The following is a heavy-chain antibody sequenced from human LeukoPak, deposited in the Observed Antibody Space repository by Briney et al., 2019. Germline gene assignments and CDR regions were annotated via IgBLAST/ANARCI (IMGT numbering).Heavy chain of an antibody. J-gene: IGHJ3*02. V-gene: IGHV1-8*03. CDR2: MNPNSGNT. CDR1: GYTFTSYD. CDR3: ARVSGDHTNAFDI. D-gene: IGHD1-1*01. Sequence: GASVKVSCKASGYTFTSYDINWVRQATGQGLEWMGWMNPNSGNTGYAQKFQGRVTITRNTSISTAYMELSSLRSEDTAVYYCARVSGDHTNAFDIWGQGTMVTVSS.